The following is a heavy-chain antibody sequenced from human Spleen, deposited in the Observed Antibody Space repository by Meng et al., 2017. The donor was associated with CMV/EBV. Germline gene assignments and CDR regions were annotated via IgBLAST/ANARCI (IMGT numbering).Heavy chain of an antibody. Sequence: SVKVSCKPSGGTFSSYAISWVRQAPGQGLEWMGGIIPIFGTANYAQKFQGRVTITTDESTSTAYMELSSLRSEDTAVYYCAAGEEGFGVVTYFDYWGQGTLVTVSS. CDR1: GGTFSSYA. V-gene: IGHV1-69*05. J-gene: IGHJ4*02. CDR2: IIPIFGTA. CDR3: AAGEEGFGVVTYFDY. D-gene: IGHD3-3*01.